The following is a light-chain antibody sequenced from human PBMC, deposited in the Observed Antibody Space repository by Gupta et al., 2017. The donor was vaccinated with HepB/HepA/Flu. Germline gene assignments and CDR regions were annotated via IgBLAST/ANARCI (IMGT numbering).Light chain of an antibody. CDR3: HEECISPGT. CDR2: GAS. J-gene: IGKJ4*02. V-gene: IGKV3-20*01. CDR1: RSVSSTF. Sequence: EAVLTQSPGTLSLSPGARATLSCRASRSVSSTFLGSYQQKPGQTPRLLIFGASNRATGIPDTFRDSGSATDFTLTISRPAREDFAVYYCHEECISPGTFGRGTKVEIK.